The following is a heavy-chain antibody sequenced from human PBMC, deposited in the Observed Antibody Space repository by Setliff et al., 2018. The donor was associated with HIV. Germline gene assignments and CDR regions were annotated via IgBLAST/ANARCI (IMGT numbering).Heavy chain of an antibody. CDR2: IYYSGST. CDR3: ARRRSMPNNAFDI. D-gene: IGHD2-2*01. Sequence: SETLSLTCTVSGGSISSSSYYWGWIRQPPGKGLEWIGSIYYSGSTYYNPSLKSRVTISVDTSKNQFSLKLSSVTAADTAVYYCARRRSMPNNAFDIWGQGTMVTVS. V-gene: IGHV4-39*07. CDR1: GGSISSSSYY. J-gene: IGHJ3*02.